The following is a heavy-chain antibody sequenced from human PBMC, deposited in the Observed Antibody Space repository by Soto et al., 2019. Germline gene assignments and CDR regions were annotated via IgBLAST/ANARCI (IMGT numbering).Heavy chain of an antibody. CDR1: GGTFSSYA. CDR3: ARDRELRSAHLLSVYGMDV. Sequence: QVQLVQSGAEVKKPGSSVKVSCKASGGTFSSYAISWVRQAPGQGLEWMGGIIPIFGTANYAQKFQGRVTITADESTSTAYRELSSLRSEDTAVYYCARDRELRSAHLLSVYGMDVWGQGTTVTVSS. CDR2: IIPIFGTA. J-gene: IGHJ6*02. V-gene: IGHV1-69*01. D-gene: IGHD1-26*01.